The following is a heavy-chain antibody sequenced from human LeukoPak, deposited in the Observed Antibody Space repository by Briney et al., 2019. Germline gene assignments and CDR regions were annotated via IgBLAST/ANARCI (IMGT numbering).Heavy chain of an antibody. D-gene: IGHD2/OR15-2a*01. CDR2: ISDDGDNK. CDR1: GFRFIDYG. V-gene: IGHV3-30*18. Sequence: GGSLRLSCAASGFRFIDYGMHWVRQPPGKGLQWVSFISDDGDNKYYTDSVKGRFTISRDNSKNTLYLQMNNLSADDTAVYYCAKLLLHQDYFYGMDVWGQGTTVTVSS. CDR3: AKLLLHQDYFYGMDV. J-gene: IGHJ6*02.